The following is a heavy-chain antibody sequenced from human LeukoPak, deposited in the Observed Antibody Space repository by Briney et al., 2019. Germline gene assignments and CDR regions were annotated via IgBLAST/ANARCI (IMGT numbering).Heavy chain of an antibody. V-gene: IGHV1-18*01. Sequence: ASVTVSCKASGYTFTSYGISWVRQAPGQGLEWMGWISAYNGNTNYAQKLQGRVTMTTDTSTSTAYMELRSLRSDDTAVYYCARNIMITFGGVIHTFDYWGQGTLVTVSS. CDR2: ISAYNGNT. D-gene: IGHD3-16*02. CDR3: ARNIMITFGGVIHTFDY. J-gene: IGHJ4*02. CDR1: GYTFTSYG.